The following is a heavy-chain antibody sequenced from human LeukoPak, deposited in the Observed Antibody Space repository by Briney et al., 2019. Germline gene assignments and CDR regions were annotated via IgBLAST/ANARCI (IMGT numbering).Heavy chain of an antibody. Sequence: ASVKVSCKVSGYTFTELSMHWVRQAPGRGLEWMGGFDPEDGETIYAQKFQGRVTMTEDTSTDTAYMELSSLRSEDTAVYYRATGSSSWGEDYWGQGTWSPSPQ. V-gene: IGHV1-24*01. CDR3: ATGSSSWGEDY. J-gene: IGHJ4*02. D-gene: IGHD6-13*01. CDR1: GYTFTELS. CDR2: FDPEDGET.